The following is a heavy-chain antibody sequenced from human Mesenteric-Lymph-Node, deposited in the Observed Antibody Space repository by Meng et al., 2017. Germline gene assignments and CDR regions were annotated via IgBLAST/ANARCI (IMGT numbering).Heavy chain of an antibody. V-gene: IGHV3-7*01. Sequence: GGSLRLSCAASGFTLNHYYMNWVRQAPGKGLEWVANIKQDGIQRFYVDSVKGRFSIFRDNAKNSLYLEMNSLRAEDTAVYYCAREGGYSGYDSAFDIWGQGTMVTVSS. J-gene: IGHJ3*02. CDR2: IKQDGIQR. CDR3: AREGGYSGYDSAFDI. D-gene: IGHD5-12*01. CDR1: GFTLNHYY.